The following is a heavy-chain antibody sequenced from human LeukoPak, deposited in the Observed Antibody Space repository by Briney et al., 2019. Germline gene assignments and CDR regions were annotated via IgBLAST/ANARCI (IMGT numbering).Heavy chain of an antibody. V-gene: IGHV3-33*01. J-gene: IGHJ4*02. D-gene: IGHD6-19*01. Sequence: GGSLRLSCAASGFTFSTHAMHWVRQAPAKGLEWVAMIWFDGKNTHYVDSVKGRFTISKDNSKNTVDLRMNSLRAEDTAVYYCTRDPPSSGWSFDYWGQGTLVTVSS. CDR1: GFTFSTHA. CDR2: IWFDGKNT. CDR3: TRDPPSSGWSFDY.